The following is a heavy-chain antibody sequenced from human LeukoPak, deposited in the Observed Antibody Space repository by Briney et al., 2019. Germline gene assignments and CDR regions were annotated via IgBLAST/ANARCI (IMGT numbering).Heavy chain of an antibody. CDR3: AKWLDSDGYPDY. J-gene: IGHJ4*02. CDR2: ISEDGNYK. Sequence: PGGSLRLSCAASKFTFTNYGMHWVRQTPDKGLEWVALISEDGNYKFYADSVKGRFTISRDNSRNVLYLQMKSLRVDDTAVYYCAKWLDSDGYPDYWGQGTPVTVSS. CDR1: KFTFTNYG. D-gene: IGHD3-22*01. V-gene: IGHV3-30*18.